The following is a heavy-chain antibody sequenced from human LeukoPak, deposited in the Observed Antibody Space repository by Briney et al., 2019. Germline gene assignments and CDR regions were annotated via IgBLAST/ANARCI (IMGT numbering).Heavy chain of an antibody. CDR2: IYYSGST. Sequence: SETLSLTCTVSGGSISSDSYYWGWIRQPPGKGLEWIGTIYYSGSTYYNPSLKSRVTISVDTSKNQFSLKLSSVTAADTAVYYCARRSGNDWYFDLWGRGILVTVSS. J-gene: IGHJ2*01. CDR3: ARRSGNDWYFDL. CDR1: GGSISSDSYY. D-gene: IGHD3-10*01. V-gene: IGHV4-39*01.